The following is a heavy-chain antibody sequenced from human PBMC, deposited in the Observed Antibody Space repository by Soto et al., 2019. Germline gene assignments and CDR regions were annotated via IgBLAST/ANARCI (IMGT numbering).Heavy chain of an antibody. CDR1: GFTFISYW. Sequence: GGSLRLSCTASGFTFISYWMSWVRQAPGKGLEWVANINQDVSEKNYVDSVKGRFTISRDNPKNSLYLQMNSLRAGDTALYYCARDRGYSTFDYWGHGTLVTVSS. CDR2: INQDVSEK. V-gene: IGHV3-7*03. D-gene: IGHD2-15*01. CDR3: ARDRGYSTFDY. J-gene: IGHJ4*01.